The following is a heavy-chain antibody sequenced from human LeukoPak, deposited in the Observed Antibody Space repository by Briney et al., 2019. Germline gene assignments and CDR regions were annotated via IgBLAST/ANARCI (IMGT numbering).Heavy chain of an antibody. D-gene: IGHD3-10*01. CDR2: INRDETDI. CDR3: ARGDGRGRSYMAT. Sequence: GESLRLSCAASGFNFNSYMGWVRQAPEDGLEWVAIINRDETDIYYVDSVKGRFTISRDNAKSSLFLQMNNLRVEHTGVYHWARGDGRGRSYMATWGPGRLVTVSS. V-gene: IGHV3-7*01. CDR1: GFNFNSY. J-gene: IGHJ4*02.